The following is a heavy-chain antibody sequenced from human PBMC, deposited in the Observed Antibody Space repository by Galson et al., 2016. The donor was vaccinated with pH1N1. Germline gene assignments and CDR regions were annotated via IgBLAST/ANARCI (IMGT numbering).Heavy chain of an antibody. D-gene: IGHD4-17*01. CDR2: ISGYNGNT. CDR1: GYTFISYD. J-gene: IGHJ4*02. V-gene: IGHV1-18*01. Sequence: SVKVSCKASGYTFISYDISWVRQAPGQGLEWIGRISGYNGNTNYAQKLQGRVMELRSLRSDDTAVYYCARAGYGDYVGYFDYWGQGTLVTVSS. CDR3: ARAGYGDYVGYFDY.